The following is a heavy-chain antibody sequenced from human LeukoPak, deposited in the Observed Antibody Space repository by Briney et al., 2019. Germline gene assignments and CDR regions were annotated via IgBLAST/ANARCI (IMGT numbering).Heavy chain of an antibody. J-gene: IGHJ4*02. Sequence: GGSLRLSCAASGFTFRSYIMSWVRQAPGKGLQWVSGISGTGDSTYYADSVKGRFTISRDNSNNTLWLQMNSLGVEDTAIYYCVKDQIAAAGTGHYWGQGTLVTVSS. D-gene: IGHD6-13*01. CDR3: VKDQIAAAGTGHY. CDR1: GFTFRSYI. CDR2: ISGTGDST. V-gene: IGHV3-23*01.